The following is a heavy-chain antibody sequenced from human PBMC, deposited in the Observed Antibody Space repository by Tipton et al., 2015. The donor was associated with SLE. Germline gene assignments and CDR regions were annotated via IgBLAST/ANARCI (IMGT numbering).Heavy chain of an antibody. CDR1: GGSFSGYY. CDR3: AIRGGVYGSGSYPLDY. CDR2: INHGGST. D-gene: IGHD3-10*01. J-gene: IGHJ4*02. V-gene: IGHV4-34*01. Sequence: TLSLTCAVYGGSFSGYYWSWIRQPPGKGLEWIGEINHGGSTNYNPSLKSRVTISVDTSKNQFSLKLSSVTAADTAVYYCAIRGGVYGSGSYPLDYWGQGTLVTVSS.